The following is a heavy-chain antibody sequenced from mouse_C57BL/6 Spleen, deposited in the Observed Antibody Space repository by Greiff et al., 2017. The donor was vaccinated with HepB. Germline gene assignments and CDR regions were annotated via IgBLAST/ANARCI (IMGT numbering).Heavy chain of an antibody. CDR2: IWRGGST. D-gene: IGHD1-1*01. CDR3: AKNLVVATGAMDY. CDR1: GFSLTSYG. Sequence: QVHVKQSGPGLVQPSQSLSITCTVSGFSLTSYGVHWVRQSPGKGLEWLGVIWRGGSTDYNAAFMSRLSITKDNSKSQVFFKMNSLQADDTAIYYCAKNLVVATGAMDYWGQGTSVTVSS. V-gene: IGHV2-5*01. J-gene: IGHJ4*01.